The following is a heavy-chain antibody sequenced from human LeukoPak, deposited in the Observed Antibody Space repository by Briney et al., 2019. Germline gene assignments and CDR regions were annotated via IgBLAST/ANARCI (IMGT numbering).Heavy chain of an antibody. V-gene: IGHV3-7*01. J-gene: IGHJ6*02. CDR2: IKQDGSEK. Sequence: GGSLRLSCAASGFTFSSYWMSWVRQAPGKGLEWVADIKQDGSEKHYVDSVKGRFTISRDNAKNSLYLQMNSLRAEDTAVYYCARDGYCSGGSCYFYGMDVWGQGTTVTVSS. CDR1: GFTFSSYW. D-gene: IGHD2-15*01. CDR3: ARDGYCSGGSCYFYGMDV.